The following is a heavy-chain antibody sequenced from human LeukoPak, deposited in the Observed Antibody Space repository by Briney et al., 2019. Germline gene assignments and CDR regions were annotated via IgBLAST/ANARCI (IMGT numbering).Heavy chain of an antibody. CDR2: IYYSGST. Sequence: SETLSLTCTVSGGSISSYYWSWIRQPPGKGLEWIGYIYYSGSTNYNPSLKSRATISVDTSKNQFSLKLSSVTAADTAVYYCARHYYYYYMDVWGKGTTVTVSS. V-gene: IGHV4-59*01. J-gene: IGHJ6*03. CDR3: ARHYYYYYMDV. CDR1: GGSISSYY.